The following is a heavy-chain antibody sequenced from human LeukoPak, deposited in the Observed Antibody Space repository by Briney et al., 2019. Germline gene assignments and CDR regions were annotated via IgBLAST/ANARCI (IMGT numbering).Heavy chain of an antibody. CDR2: TYYRSRWYT. CDR3: ARLDANFADF. Sequence: SQTLSLTCAISGDSVSNSSAAWNWIRQSPSRGLEWLGRTYYRSRWYTDYAVSVKSRINISPDTSRNQFSLKLDSVTPEDTAVYYCARLDANFADFWGQGTLVTVSS. D-gene: IGHD1-7*01. CDR1: GDSVSNSSAA. V-gene: IGHV6-1*01. J-gene: IGHJ4*02.